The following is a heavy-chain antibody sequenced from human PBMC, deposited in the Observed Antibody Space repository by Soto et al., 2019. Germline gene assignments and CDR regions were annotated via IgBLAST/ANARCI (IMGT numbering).Heavy chain of an antibody. CDR3: AKDRPGAEDYYYYYMDV. V-gene: IGHV3-23*01. CDR2: ISGSGGST. CDR1: GFTFSSYA. J-gene: IGHJ6*03. Sequence: GGSLRLSCAASGFTFSSYAMSWVRQAPGKGLEWVSAISGSGGSTYYADSVKGRFTISRDNSKNTLYLQMNGLRAEDTAVYYCAKDRPGAEDYYYYYMDVWGKGTTDTVSS.